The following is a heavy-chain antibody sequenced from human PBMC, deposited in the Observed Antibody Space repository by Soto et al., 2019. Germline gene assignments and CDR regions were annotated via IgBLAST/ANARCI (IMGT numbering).Heavy chain of an antibody. D-gene: IGHD2-21*02. CDR3: TRDGRGLGRLSLFEY. CDR2: IYSGETT. V-gene: IGHV3-53*01. Sequence: GGSLRLSCAASGFNVNSDYMNWVRQTPGEGLEWVASIYSGETTYYADSVRGRFTISSDKSKNTLYFQLNSLRIEDTAVYYCTRDGRGLGRLSLFEYWGQGVLVTV. CDR1: GFNVNSDY. J-gene: IGHJ4*02.